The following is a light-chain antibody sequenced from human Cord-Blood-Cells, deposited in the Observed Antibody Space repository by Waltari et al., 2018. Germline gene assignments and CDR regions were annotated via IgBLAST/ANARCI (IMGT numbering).Light chain of an antibody. CDR3: QQRSNWPLYT. J-gene: IGKJ2*01. CDR1: QSVSSY. V-gene: IGKV3-11*01. CDR2: DAS. Sequence: ELVLPHSPATLSLSPGERATLSCRASQSVSSYLAWYQQKPGQAPRLLIYDASNRATGIPARFSGSGSGTDFTLTISSLEPEDFAVYYCQQRSNWPLYTFGQGTKLEIK.